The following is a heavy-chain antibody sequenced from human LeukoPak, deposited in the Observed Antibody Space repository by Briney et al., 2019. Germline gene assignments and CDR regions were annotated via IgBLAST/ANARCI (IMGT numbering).Heavy chain of an antibody. CDR2: IRYDGSNK. V-gene: IGHV3-30*02. Sequence: GGSLRLSCAASGFTFSSYGMHWVRQAPGKGLEWVAFIRYDGSNKYYADSVKGRFTISRDNSKNTLYLQMNSLRAEDTAVYYCAKDPSRIQPTGYYFDYWGQGTLVTVSS. CDR3: AKDPSRIQPTGYYFDY. CDR1: GFTFSSYG. J-gene: IGHJ4*02. D-gene: IGHD1-1*01.